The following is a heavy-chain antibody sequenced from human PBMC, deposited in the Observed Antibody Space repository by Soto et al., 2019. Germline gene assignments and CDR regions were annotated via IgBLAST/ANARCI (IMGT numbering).Heavy chain of an antibody. CDR2: IIDSGGYT. Sequence: GGSLRLSCAAPGFTFSSSTMNWVRQAPGKGLEWVSAIIDSGGYTYYADSVKGRFTISRDNSKNTLYLQVNSLRAEDTALYYCAKETYYYYGMDVWGQGTTVTVSS. V-gene: IGHV3-23*01. CDR3: AKETYYYYGMDV. CDR1: GFTFSSST. J-gene: IGHJ6*02.